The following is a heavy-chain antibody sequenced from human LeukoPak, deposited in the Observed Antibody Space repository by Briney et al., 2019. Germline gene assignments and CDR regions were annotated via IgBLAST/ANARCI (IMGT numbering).Heavy chain of an antibody. V-gene: IGHV3-21*01. J-gene: IGHJ4*02. CDR3: ARGGAAAGFDY. CDR1: GFTFSSYN. CDR2: ISSSTYI. Sequence: GGSLRLSCAASGFTFSSYNMNWVRQAPGKGLEWVSSISSSTYIYYADSVKGRFTIFRDNANSSLSLQMNSLRAEDTAVYYCARGGAAAGFDYWGQGTLVTVSS. D-gene: IGHD6-13*01.